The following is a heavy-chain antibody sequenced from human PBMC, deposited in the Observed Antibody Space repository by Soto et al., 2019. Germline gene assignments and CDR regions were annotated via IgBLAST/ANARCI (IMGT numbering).Heavy chain of an antibody. CDR2: IYSDGST. D-gene: IGHD3-9*01. Sequence: EVQLVESGGGLVQPGGSLRLSCAASGFTVNSNYMSWVRQAPGKGLEWVSVIYSDGSTYYADSVKGRFIISRDNSNNTLYFQMNSLRAEDTAVYYCATLTKYDILAGFDPYWGQGTLVTVSS. CDR3: ATLTKYDILAGFDPY. CDR1: GFTVNSNY. V-gene: IGHV3-66*01. J-gene: IGHJ4*02.